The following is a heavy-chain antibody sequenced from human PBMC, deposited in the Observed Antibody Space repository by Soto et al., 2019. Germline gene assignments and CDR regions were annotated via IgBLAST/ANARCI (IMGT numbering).Heavy chain of an antibody. CDR3: ARGRYGDY. D-gene: IGHD1-1*01. J-gene: IGHJ4*02. CDR1: GYTFTSYG. CDR2: ISAHNGNT. Sequence: QVHLVQSGAEVKKPGASVKVSCKASGYTFTSYGITWVRQAPGQGLEWMGWISAHNGNTDYAQNLQGRGIVTRDTSTSTAYMELRSLISDDTAVYYCARGRYGDYWGQGALVTVSS. V-gene: IGHV1-18*01.